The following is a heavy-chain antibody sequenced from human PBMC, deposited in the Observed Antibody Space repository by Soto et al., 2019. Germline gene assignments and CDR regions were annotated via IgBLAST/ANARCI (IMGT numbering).Heavy chain of an antibody. CDR3: ATGGERDYYDTSGWR. CDR1: GGTFSNYA. Sequence: QVQLVQSGAEVKKPGSSVKVSCKASGGTFSNYALDWVRQAPGQGLEWMGGIIPIFGTVRHAQNFQGRVTITADESTDTAYMELSSLRSEDSAMYYCATGGERDYYDTSGWRWGQGTLVTVSS. D-gene: IGHD3-22*01. J-gene: IGHJ1*01. V-gene: IGHV1-69*12. CDR2: IIPIFGTV.